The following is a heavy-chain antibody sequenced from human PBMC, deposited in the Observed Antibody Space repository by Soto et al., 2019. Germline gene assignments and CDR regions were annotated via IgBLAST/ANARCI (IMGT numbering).Heavy chain of an antibody. CDR3: ATANTSYAFDM. J-gene: IGHJ3*02. V-gene: IGHV3-7*01. CDR2: IHPAGNVQ. Sequence: VQLVESGGGFVQPGESLRLSCTASGLTFRTSWLTRVRQAPVEGLEWVSNIHPAGNVQHYADSVKERFTISRDNAKYSVILQMSGLRVEDTAVYYCATANTSYAFDMWGQGTMVTVSS. CDR1: GLTFRTSW.